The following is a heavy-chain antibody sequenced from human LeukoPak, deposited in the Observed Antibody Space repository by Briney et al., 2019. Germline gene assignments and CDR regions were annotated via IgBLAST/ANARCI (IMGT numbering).Heavy chain of an antibody. CDR1: GFTFSDYY. D-gene: IGHD2-2*01. J-gene: IGHJ4*02. Sequence: GGSLRLSCAASGFTFSDYYMSWIRQAPGKGLEWVSYISSSGSTIHYADSVKGRFTISRDNAKNSLYLQMNSLRAEDTAVYYCARSSYCSSTSCYHSPFDYWGQGTLVTVSS. V-gene: IGHV3-11*01. CDR3: ARSSYCSSTSCYHSPFDY. CDR2: ISSSGSTI.